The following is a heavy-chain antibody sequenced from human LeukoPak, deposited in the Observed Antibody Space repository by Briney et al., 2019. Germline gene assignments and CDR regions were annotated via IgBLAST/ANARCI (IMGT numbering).Heavy chain of an antibody. Sequence: GESLKISCKGSGYSFTNYWIGWVRQMPGKGLEWMGIIYPADSDTRYSPSFEGQVTISADKSISTAYLQWSSLKASDTAMYYCATPNYYDTSGYYSPIWGQGTMVTVSS. CDR3: ATPNYYDTSGYYSPI. J-gene: IGHJ3*02. CDR1: GYSFTNYW. V-gene: IGHV5-51*01. D-gene: IGHD3-22*01. CDR2: IYPADSDT.